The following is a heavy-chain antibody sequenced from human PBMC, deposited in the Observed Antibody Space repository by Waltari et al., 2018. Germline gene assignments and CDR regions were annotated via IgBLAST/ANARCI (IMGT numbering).Heavy chain of an antibody. J-gene: IGHJ4*02. CDR3: AKDLGSGSPGGGY. CDR1: GCTFSSYG. D-gene: IGHD3-10*01. Sequence: QVQLVASGGGVVQPGRSLRLSCAAFGCTFSSYGRHWGRQAPGKGLEWVAVISYGGSNKYYANSVKGRFTISRDNSKNTLYLQMNSLRAEDTAVYYCAKDLGSGSPGGGYWGQGTLVTVSS. V-gene: IGHV3-30*18. CDR2: ISYGGSNK.